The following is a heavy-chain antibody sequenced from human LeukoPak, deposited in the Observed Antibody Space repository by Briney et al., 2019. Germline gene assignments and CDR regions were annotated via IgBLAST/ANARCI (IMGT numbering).Heavy chain of an antibody. V-gene: IGHV1-24*01. D-gene: IGHD6-19*01. CDR3: ATAPQWLVNWFDP. J-gene: IGHJ5*02. Sequence: GASVKVSCKVSGYTLTELSMHWVRQVPGKGLEWMGGFDPEDGETIYAQKFQGRVTMTEDTSTDTAYMELSSLRSEDTAVYYCATAPQWLVNWFDPWGQGTLVTVSS. CDR1: GYTLTELS. CDR2: FDPEDGET.